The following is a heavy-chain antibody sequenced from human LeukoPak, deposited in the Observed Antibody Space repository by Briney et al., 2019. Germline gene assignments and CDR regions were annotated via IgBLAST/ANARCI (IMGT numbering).Heavy chain of an antibody. J-gene: IGHJ4*02. CDR1: GFTFDDYT. Sequence: GGSLRLSCAASGFTFDDYTMHWVRQAPGKGLEWVSLISWDGGSTYYADSVKGRFTISRDNSKNSLYLQMNSLRTGDTALYYCATGTDGSENYFDYWGQGTLVTVSS. V-gene: IGHV3-43*01. CDR2: ISWDGGST. D-gene: IGHD3-10*01. CDR3: ATGTDGSENYFDY.